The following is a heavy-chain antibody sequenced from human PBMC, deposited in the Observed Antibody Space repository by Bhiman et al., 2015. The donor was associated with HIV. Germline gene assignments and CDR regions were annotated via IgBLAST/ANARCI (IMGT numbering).Heavy chain of an antibody. V-gene: IGHV3-21*01. CDR1: GFTFNNYR. CDR3: ARVEGAGNYAHAAY. CDR2: ISTSSSYI. J-gene: IGHJ4*02. Sequence: EVQLVESGGGLVKPGGSLRLSCAGSGFTFNNYRINWVRQAPGRGLDWVSSISTSSSYIYYADSVKGRFTISRDNAKNSLYLQMNSLRDEDTAVYYCARVEGAGNYAHAAYWGQGTLVTVSS. D-gene: IGHD3-16*01.